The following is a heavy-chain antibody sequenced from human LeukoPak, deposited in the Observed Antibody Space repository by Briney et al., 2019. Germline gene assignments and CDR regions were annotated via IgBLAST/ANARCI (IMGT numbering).Heavy chain of an antibody. V-gene: IGHV3-21*04. CDR3: ARDWEGIFDY. CDR2: ISGDGRYI. CDR1: GFTFSTYS. J-gene: IGHJ4*02. Sequence: GGSLRLSCAASGFTFSTYSLNWVRQAPGKGLEWVSSISGDGRYIYNADSMKGRFTTSRDSAKNSLYLQMNSLRAEDTAVYYCARDWEGIFDYWGQGTLVTVSS. D-gene: IGHD1-26*01.